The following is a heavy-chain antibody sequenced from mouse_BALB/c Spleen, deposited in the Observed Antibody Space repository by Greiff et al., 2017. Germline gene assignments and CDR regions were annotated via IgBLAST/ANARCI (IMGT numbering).Heavy chain of an antibody. D-gene: IGHD2-4*01. V-gene: IGHV14-1*02. Sequence: EVQLQQSGAELVRPGALVKLSCKASGFNIKDYYMHWVKQRPEQGLEWIGWIDPENGNTIYDPKFQGKASITADTSSNTAYLQLSSLTSEDTAVYYCASVYYDYGRFAYWGQGTLVTVSA. J-gene: IGHJ3*01. CDR2: IDPENGNT. CDR3: ASVYYDYGRFAY. CDR1: GFNIKDYY.